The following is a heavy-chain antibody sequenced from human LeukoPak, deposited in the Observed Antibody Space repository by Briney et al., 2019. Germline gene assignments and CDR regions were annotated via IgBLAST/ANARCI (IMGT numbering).Heavy chain of an antibody. D-gene: IGHD5/OR15-5a*01. J-gene: IGHJ1*01. CDR2: IYSAGTT. CDR3: ATNNGEYASVYYKGYFHR. Sequence: PGGSLRLSCAASGFPVSSNYMSWVRQAPGKGLDWVSIIYSAGTTYYADSVRGRFTISRDNSKNTLYLQMNSLRAEDTAVYYCATNNGEYASVYYKGYFHRWGQGTLVTVSS. V-gene: IGHV3-53*01. CDR1: GFPVSSNY.